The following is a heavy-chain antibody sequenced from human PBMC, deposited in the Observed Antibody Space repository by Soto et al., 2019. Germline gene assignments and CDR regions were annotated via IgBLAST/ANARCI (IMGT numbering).Heavy chain of an antibody. D-gene: IGHD6-19*01. Sequence: QVQLVESGGGVVQPGRSLRLSCAASTFSFSTYAMHWVRQAPGKGLDWVAVISYDGSNKFYANSVKGRFTVSRDNSKNTLYLQMNSLRAEDTAVYYCAKDVVVYSSGCLDYWGQGTLVTGSS. V-gene: IGHV3-30*18. CDR2: ISYDGSNK. CDR1: TFSFSTYA. CDR3: AKDVVVYSSGCLDY. J-gene: IGHJ4*02.